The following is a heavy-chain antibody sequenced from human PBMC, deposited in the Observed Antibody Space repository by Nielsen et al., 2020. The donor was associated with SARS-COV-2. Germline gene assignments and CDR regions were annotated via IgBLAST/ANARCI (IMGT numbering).Heavy chain of an antibody. CDR3: ARVLVDYYYGMDV. J-gene: IGHJ6*02. D-gene: IGHD1-26*01. CDR2: ISYDGNSK. CDR1: GFTFSSYA. Sequence: GESLKISCAASGFTFSSYAMHWVRQAPGKGLEWVAVISYDGNSKYSADSVKGRFTISRDNSKNTLYLQMNSLRAEDTAVYYCARVLVDYYYGMDVWGQGTTVTVSS. V-gene: IGHV3-30-3*01.